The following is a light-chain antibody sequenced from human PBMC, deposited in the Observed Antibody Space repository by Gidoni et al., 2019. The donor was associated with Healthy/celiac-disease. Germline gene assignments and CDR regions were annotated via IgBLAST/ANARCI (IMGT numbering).Light chain of an antibody. CDR3: QQYNNWPLT. CDR1: QSVSSN. J-gene: IGKJ1*01. Sequence: EIVMTQSPATLPVYPGERATLSCRASQSVSSNLAWYQQKPGQAPRLLIYGASTRATGILARFSGSGSGTEFTLTISSLQSEDFAVYYCQQYNNWPLTFGQGTKVEIK. CDR2: GAS. V-gene: IGKV3-15*01.